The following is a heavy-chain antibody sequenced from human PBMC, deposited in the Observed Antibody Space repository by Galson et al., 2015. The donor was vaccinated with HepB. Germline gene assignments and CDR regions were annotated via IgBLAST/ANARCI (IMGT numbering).Heavy chain of an antibody. J-gene: IGHJ4*02. CDR3: ARGSWGGGV. CDR1: GGSMSQYY. V-gene: IGHV4-59*01. CDR2: VYYSGTT. Sequence: ETLSLTCTVSGGSMSQYYWSWIRQPPGKGLEWVGYVYYSGTTNYSPSLMNRATISVDTSKNQFSLSLKSVTAADTAVYYCARGSWGGGVWGQAIMVTVSS. D-gene: IGHD3-16*01.